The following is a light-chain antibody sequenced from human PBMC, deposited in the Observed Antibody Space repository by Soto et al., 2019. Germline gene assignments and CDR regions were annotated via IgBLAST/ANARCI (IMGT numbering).Light chain of an antibody. CDR2: DAS. Sequence: DIQMTQSPSCLSASVGDRVTITYQASQDITNYLNWYQQKPGRAPRLLLYDASSLETGVPSRFSGSGSGTDFTLTISSLQPEDVATYYCQHYDHLPITFGQGTRLEIK. V-gene: IGKV1-33*01. CDR1: QDITNY. CDR3: QHYDHLPIT. J-gene: IGKJ5*01.